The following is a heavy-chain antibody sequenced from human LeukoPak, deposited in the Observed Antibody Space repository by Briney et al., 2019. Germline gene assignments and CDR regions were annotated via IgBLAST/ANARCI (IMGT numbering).Heavy chain of an antibody. Sequence: GGSLRLSRAASGLTFSSYAMSWVRQAPGKGLEWVSAISGSGGSTYYADSVKGRFTISRDNSKNTLYLQMNSLRAEDTAVYYCAKEGYQLLFVLYYWGQGTLVTVSS. CDR2: ISGSGGST. J-gene: IGHJ4*02. CDR1: GLTFSSYA. CDR3: AKEGYQLLFVLYY. V-gene: IGHV3-23*01. D-gene: IGHD2-2*01.